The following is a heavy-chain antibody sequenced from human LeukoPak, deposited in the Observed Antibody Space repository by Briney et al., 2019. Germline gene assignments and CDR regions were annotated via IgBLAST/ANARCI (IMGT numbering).Heavy chain of an antibody. CDR1: GFTFSDHY. J-gene: IGHJ3*02. V-gene: IGHV3-72*01. CDR2: ARNKANSYTT. D-gene: IGHD2-2*01. Sequence: GGSLRLSCAASGFTFSDHYMDWVRQAPGKGLEWVGRARNKANSYTTEYAASVKGRFTISRDDSENSLYLQMNSLKTEDTAVYYCARVRYCSSTTCRGAFDIWGQGTMVTVSS. CDR3: ARVRYCSSTTCRGAFDI.